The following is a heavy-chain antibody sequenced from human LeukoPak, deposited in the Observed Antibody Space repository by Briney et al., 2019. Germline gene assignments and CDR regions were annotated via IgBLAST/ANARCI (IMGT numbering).Heavy chain of an antibody. V-gene: IGHV3-21*04. D-gene: IGHD1-26*01. Sequence: GGSLRLSCAASGFTFSSYSMNWVRQAPGKGLEWVSSISSSSSYIYYADSVKGRFTISRDNAKNSLYLQMNSLRAEDTAVYYCAKDRVGATRGGAYYFDYWGQGTLVTVSS. J-gene: IGHJ4*02. CDR1: GFTFSSYS. CDR2: ISSSSSYI. CDR3: AKDRVGATRGGAYYFDY.